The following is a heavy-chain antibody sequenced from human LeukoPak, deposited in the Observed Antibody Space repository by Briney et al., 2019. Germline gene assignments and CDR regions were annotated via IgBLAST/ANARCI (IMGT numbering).Heavy chain of an antibody. CDR3: AKDGGVHYGVDY. V-gene: IGHV3-30*02. CDR2: IRYDGSDK. J-gene: IGHJ4*02. D-gene: IGHD4/OR15-4a*01. Sequence: GGTLRLSCAVSGFTFRNYGMHWVRETPGKGLEWVAFIRYDGSDKYYADSVKGRFTVSRDNSKNTLYLQMNSLRTEDTAVYYCAKDGGVHYGVDYWGQGTLVTVSS. CDR1: GFTFRNYG.